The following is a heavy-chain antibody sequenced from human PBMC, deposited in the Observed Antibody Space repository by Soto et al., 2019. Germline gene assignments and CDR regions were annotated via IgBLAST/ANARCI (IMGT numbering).Heavy chain of an antibody. J-gene: IGHJ6*02. CDR1: GGSISSYY. V-gene: IGHV4-59*08. CDR3: ARHIRGAYYYRMDV. Sequence: SETLSLTCTVSGGSISSYYLSWIRQPPGKGLEWIGYIYYSGSTNYNPSLKSRVTISVDTSKNQFSLKLSSVTAADTAVYYCARHIRGAYYYRMDVWGQGTTVTVSS. CDR2: IYYSGST. D-gene: IGHD3-10*01.